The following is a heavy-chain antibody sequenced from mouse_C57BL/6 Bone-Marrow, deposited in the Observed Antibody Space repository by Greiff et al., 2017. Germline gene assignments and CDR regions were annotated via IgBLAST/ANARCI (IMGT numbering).Heavy chain of an antibody. D-gene: IGHD1-1*01. CDR2: ISSGGSYT. CDR1: GFTFSSYG. V-gene: IGHV5-6*01. Sequence: EVQLVESGGDLVKPGGSLKLSCAASGFTFSSYGMSWVRQTPDKRLEWVATISSGGSYTYYPDSVKGRFTISRDNAKNTLYLQMSSLKSEDTAMYYCARQRGYGNWYCDVWGTGTTVTVSS. CDR3: ARQRGYGNWYCDV. J-gene: IGHJ1*03.